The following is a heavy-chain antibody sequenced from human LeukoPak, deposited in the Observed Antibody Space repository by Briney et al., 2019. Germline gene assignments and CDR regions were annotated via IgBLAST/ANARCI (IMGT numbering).Heavy chain of an antibody. CDR2: IQYDGSNE. Sequence: GGSLRLSCAASGFTFSSYGMHWVRQAPGKGLEWVAYIQYDGSNEQYADSVKGRFTISRDNAKNSLYLQMNSLRAEDTAVYYCASDSNYGDYVRIDYWGQGTLVTVSS. V-gene: IGHV3-30*12. CDR1: GFTFSSYG. J-gene: IGHJ4*02. D-gene: IGHD4-17*01. CDR3: ASDSNYGDYVRIDY.